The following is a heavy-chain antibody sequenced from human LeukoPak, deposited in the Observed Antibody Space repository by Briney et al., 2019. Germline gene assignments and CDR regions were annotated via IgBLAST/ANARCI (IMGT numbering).Heavy chain of an antibody. V-gene: IGHV1-2*02. CDR2: INPNSGGT. CDR1: GYTFTVYY. CDR3: ARVPPSDFWSGYYSSDYYYMDV. Sequence: ASVKVSCKASGYTFTVYYMHWVRQAPGQGLEWMGWINPNSGGTNYAQKFQGRVTMTRDTSISTAYMELSRLRSDDTAVYYCARVPPSDFWSGYYSSDYYYMDVWGKGTTVTVSS. D-gene: IGHD3-3*01. J-gene: IGHJ6*03.